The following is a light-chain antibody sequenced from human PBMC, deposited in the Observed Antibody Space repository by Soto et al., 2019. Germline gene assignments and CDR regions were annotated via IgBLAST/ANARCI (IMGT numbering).Light chain of an antibody. Sequence: QSALTQPPSVSGSPGQSVAISCTGTSSDVGSNNRVSWYQQPPGTAPKLLIYDVSNRPSGVPDRFAGSKSGNTASLTISGLQAEDEAEYYCSSYTTSSTYVFGTGTKRTVL. J-gene: IGLJ1*01. CDR1: SSDVGSNNR. V-gene: IGLV2-18*02. CDR2: DVS. CDR3: SSYTTSSTYV.